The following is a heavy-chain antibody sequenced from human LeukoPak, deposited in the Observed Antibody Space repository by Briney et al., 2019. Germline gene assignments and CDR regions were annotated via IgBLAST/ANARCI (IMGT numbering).Heavy chain of an antibody. CDR3: AREIPFSLIRRFDP. D-gene: IGHD3-3*02. CDR1: RYTFTRYY. V-gene: IGHV1-46*01. Sequence: GASVNVSCKASRYTFTRYYMHWVRQAPGQGLEWMGIINASGGSTSYAQKSKGRVTMTRDTSTSTVYMELSSLRSEDTAVYYCAREIPFSLIRRFDPWGQGTLVTVSS. CDR2: INASGGST. J-gene: IGHJ5*02.